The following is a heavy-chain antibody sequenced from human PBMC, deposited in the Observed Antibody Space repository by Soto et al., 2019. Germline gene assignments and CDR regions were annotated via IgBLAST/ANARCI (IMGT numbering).Heavy chain of an antibody. CDR1: GYTFTGYY. V-gene: IGHV1-2*04. D-gene: IGHD3-10*01. CDR3: ARALYGSGGYYNYYYYGMDV. Sequence: GASVKVSCKASGYTFTGYYMHWVRQAPGQGLEWMGWINPNSGGTNYAQKFQGWVTMTRDTSISTAYMELSRLRSDDTAVYYCARALYGSGGYYNYYYYGMDVWGQGTTVTVSS. J-gene: IGHJ6*02. CDR2: INPNSGGT.